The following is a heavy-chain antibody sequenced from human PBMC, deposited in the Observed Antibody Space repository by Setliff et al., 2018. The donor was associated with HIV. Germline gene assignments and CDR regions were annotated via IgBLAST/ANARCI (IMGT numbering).Heavy chain of an antibody. V-gene: IGHV4-61*02. D-gene: IGHD2-2*01. CDR1: DGSISTGSYY. CDR2: IYTSGST. CDR3: VRGYCSGTTCYDDYYYMDV. J-gene: IGHJ6*03. Sequence: PSETLSLTCTVADGSISTGSYYWSWVRQPAGRGLEWIGRIYTSGSTNYNPSLKSRVTMSVDTSKNQFFLKLSSVTAADTAVYYCVRGYCSGTTCYDDYYYMDVWGKGSTVTVSS.